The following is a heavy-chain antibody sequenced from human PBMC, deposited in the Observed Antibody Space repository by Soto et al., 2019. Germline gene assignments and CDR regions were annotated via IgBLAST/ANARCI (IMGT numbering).Heavy chain of an antibody. Sequence: QVQLVESGGGVVQPGGSLRLSCAASGFTFSNYGMHWVRQAPGKGLEWVAVISYDRSNKYYADSVKGRFTISRDNSKNTLYLQMNSLTTEDTAVYYCARDWVWFGAHPIDYWGQGTLVTVSS. CDR3: ARDWVWFGAHPIDY. CDR1: GFTFSNYG. CDR2: ISYDRSNK. D-gene: IGHD3-10*01. J-gene: IGHJ4*02. V-gene: IGHV3-30*03.